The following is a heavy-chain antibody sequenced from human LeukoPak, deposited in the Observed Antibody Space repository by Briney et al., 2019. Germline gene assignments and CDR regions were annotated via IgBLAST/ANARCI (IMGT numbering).Heavy chain of an antibody. V-gene: IGHV4-4*07. CDR3: AREADYSKNEGDY. D-gene: IGHD4-11*01. CDR1: GGSISSYY. J-gene: IGHJ4*02. Sequence: SETLSLTCTVSGGSISSYYWSWIRQPPGKGLEWIGRIYTSGSTNYNPSLKSRVTMSVDTSKNQFSLKLSSVTAGDTAVYYCAREADYSKNEGDYWGQGTLVTVSS. CDR2: IYTSGST.